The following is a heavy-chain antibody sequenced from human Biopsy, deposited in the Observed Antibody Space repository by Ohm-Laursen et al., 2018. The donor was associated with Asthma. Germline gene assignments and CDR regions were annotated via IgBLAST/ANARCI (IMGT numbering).Heavy chain of an antibody. CDR2: LIPVLGSA. CDR3: AAGYSGTDRIVYCNSGREV. CDR1: GDSFSNSA. D-gene: IGHD5-12*01. V-gene: IGHV1-69*13. Sequence: GASVKVSCKASGDSFSNSAISWVRQAPRQGLEWMGGLIPVLGSAAYAQMFEGRVTITADESTSTAYMELSSLRSEDTAVYYWAAGYSGTDRIVYCNSGREVWGQGTTVTVSS. J-gene: IGHJ6*02.